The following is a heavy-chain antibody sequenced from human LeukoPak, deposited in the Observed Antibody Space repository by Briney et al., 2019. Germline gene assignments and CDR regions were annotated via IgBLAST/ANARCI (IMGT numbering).Heavy chain of an antibody. CDR1: GGSISSYY. J-gene: IGHJ5*02. D-gene: IGHD1-26*01. V-gene: IGHV4-59*01. CDR3: ARDDYKGASWFDP. Sequence: SETLSLTCTVSGGSISSYYWSWVRQPPGKGLEWIGYIYYSGSTNYNPSLKSRVTISVDTSKNQFSLKLSSVTAADTAVYYCARDDYKGASWFDPWGQGTLVTVSS. CDR2: IYYSGST.